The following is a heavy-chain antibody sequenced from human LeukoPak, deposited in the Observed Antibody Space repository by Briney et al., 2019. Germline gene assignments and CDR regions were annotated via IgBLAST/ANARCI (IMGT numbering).Heavy chain of an antibody. CDR2: INTNTGNP. Sequence: ASVKVSCKASGYTFTSYAMNWVRQAPGQGLEWMGWINTNTGNPTYAQGSTGRFVFSLDTSVSTAYLQISSLKAEDTAVYYCAKALSGYYYDSSGYYGDYWGQGTLVTVSS. CDR1: GYTFTSYA. J-gene: IGHJ4*02. CDR3: AKALSGYYYDSSGYYGDY. D-gene: IGHD3-22*01. V-gene: IGHV7-4-1*02.